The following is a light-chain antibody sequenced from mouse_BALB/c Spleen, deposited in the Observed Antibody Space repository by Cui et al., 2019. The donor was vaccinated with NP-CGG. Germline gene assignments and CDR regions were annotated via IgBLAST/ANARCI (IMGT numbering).Light chain of an antibody. CDR2: GTN. J-gene: IGLJ1*01. CDR1: TGPVTTSNY. Sequence: QPVVTPESSPTTSPGETVTLTCRSSTGPVTTSNYANWVQEKPDHLFTGLIGGTNNRPPGVPARFSGSLIGDKAALTITGAQTEDEAIYFCALWFSNHWVFGGGTKLTVL. V-gene: IGLV1*01. CDR3: ALWFSNHWV.